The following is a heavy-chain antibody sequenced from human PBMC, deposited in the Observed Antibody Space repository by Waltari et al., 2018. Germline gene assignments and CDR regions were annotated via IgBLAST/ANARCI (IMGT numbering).Heavy chain of an antibody. Sequence: QVQLKQWGAGLLKPSETLSLTCAVYGGSFSGYYWSWIRQPPGKGLERIGELDRGGATNSNPSLNGRVTMSVDTSKTQFSLKLSSVSAADTAVSYCAITVLRSWKGFDPWVQGTLVTVAS. V-gene: IGHV4-34*01. CDR1: GGSFSGYY. CDR3: AITVLRSWKGFDP. D-gene: IGHD6-6*01. CDR2: LDRGGAT. J-gene: IGHJ5*02.